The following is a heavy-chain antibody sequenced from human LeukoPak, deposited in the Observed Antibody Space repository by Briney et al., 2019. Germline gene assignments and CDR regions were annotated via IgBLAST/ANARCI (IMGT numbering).Heavy chain of an antibody. Sequence: GGSLRLSCAASGFTFSSYGMHWVRQAPGKGLEWVAFIRYDGSNKYYADSVKGRFTISRDNAKNSLYLQMNSLRAEDTALYYCARSPSLHYYDSSGYLDYWGQGTLVTVSS. CDR1: GFTFSSYG. CDR3: ARSPSLHYYDSSGYLDY. CDR2: IRYDGSNK. J-gene: IGHJ4*02. D-gene: IGHD3-22*01. V-gene: IGHV3-30*02.